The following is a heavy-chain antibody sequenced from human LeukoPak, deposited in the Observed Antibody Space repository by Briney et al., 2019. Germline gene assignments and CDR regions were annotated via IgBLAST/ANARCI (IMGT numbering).Heavy chain of an antibody. CDR2: ISSSGSTI. CDR1: GFTFSSFE. Sequence: GGSLRLSCAASGFTFSSFEMNWVRQAPGKGLEWVSYISSSGSTIYYADSVKGRFTISRDNAKNSLYLQMNSLRAEDTAVYYCARGTARSDYWGQGTLVTVSS. D-gene: IGHD4-17*01. J-gene: IGHJ4*02. V-gene: IGHV3-48*03. CDR3: ARGTARSDY.